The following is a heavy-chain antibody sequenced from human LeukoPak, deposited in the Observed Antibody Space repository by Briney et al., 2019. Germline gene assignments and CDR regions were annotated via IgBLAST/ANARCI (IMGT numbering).Heavy chain of an antibody. J-gene: IGHJ3*02. D-gene: IGHD5-24*01. CDR1: GGSISSYY. CDR2: IYYSGST. Sequence: PSETLSLTCTASGGSISSYYWSWILQPPGKGLEWIWYIYYSGSTNYNPSLKSRVTISVDTSKNQFSLKLSSVTAADTAVYYCARVEMATITEKDSAFDIWGQGTMVTVSS. CDR3: ARVEMATITEKDSAFDI. V-gene: IGHV4-59*01.